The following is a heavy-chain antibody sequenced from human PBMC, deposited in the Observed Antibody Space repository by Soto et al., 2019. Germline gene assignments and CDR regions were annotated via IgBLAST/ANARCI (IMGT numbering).Heavy chain of an antibody. D-gene: IGHD6-6*01. Sequence: PGGSLRLSCAAPGFTFSSYSMNWVRQAPGKGLEWVSSISSSSSYIYYADSVKGRFTISRDNAKNSLYLQMNSLRAEDTAVYYCARGRIAARRSYWGQGTLVTVSS. CDR3: ARGRIAARRSY. J-gene: IGHJ4*02. V-gene: IGHV3-21*01. CDR1: GFTFSSYS. CDR2: ISSSSSYI.